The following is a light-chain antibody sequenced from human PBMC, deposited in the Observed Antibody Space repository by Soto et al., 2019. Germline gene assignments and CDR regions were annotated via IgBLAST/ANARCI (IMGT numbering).Light chain of an antibody. Sequence: DIVMTQSPDSLAVSLGERATINCKSSQSVLYSSNNKNYLAWYQQKPGQPPKLLIYWASTRESGVPERFSVSGSGTDFSLTFSSLHAEDGAVYYCQQYYSTPPTVGQGTKLDIK. V-gene: IGKV4-1*01. J-gene: IGKJ2*01. CDR1: QSVLYSSNNKNY. CDR3: QQYYSTPPT. CDR2: WAS.